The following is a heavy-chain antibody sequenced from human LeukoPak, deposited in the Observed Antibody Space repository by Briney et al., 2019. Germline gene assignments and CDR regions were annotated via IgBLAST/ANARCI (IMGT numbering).Heavy chain of an antibody. D-gene: IGHD5-24*01. CDR2: INHSGST. J-gene: IGHJ6*03. CDR1: GGSFSGYY. V-gene: IGHV4-34*01. Sequence: PPETLSLTCAVYGGSFSGYYWSWIRQPPGKGLEWIGEINHSGSTNYNPSLKSRVTISVDTSKNQFSLKLSSVTAADTAVYYCARSSLGDGYNLEYYYYYMDVWGKGTTVTVSS. CDR3: ARSSLGDGYNLEYYYYYMDV.